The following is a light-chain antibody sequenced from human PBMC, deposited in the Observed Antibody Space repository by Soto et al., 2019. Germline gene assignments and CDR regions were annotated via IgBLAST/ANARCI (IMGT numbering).Light chain of an antibody. CDR1: SSDVGGYNY. Sequence: QSALTQPASVSGSPGQSITISCTGTSSDVGGYNYVSWYQQHPGKAPKLMIYEVTNRPSGVSNRFSGSKSDNTAFLTISGLQAEDEADYYCSSFTSSSTWVFGGGTKLTVL. J-gene: IGLJ3*02. V-gene: IGLV2-14*01. CDR2: EVT. CDR3: SSFTSSSTWV.